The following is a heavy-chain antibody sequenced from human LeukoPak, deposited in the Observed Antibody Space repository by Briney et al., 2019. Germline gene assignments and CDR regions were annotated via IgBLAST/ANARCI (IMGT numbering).Heavy chain of an antibody. CDR3: AREVPNYYGMDV. CDR1: GGTFSSYA. V-gene: IGHV1-69*13. CDR2: IIPIFGTA. J-gene: IGHJ6*02. Sequence: SVKVSCKASGGTFSSYAISWVRQAPGQGLAWMGGIIPIFGTANYAQKFQGRVTITADESTSTAYMELSSLRSEDTAVYYCAREVPNYYGMDVWGQGTTVTVSS.